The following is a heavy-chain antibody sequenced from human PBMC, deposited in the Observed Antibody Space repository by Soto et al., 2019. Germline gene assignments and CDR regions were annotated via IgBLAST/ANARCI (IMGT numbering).Heavy chain of an antibody. CDR2: IIPIFGIA. CDR1: GGTFSSYA. J-gene: IGHJ6*03. D-gene: IGHD3-3*01. Sequence: ASVKVSCKASGGTFSSYAISWVRQAPGQGLEWMGGIIPIFGIANYAQKFQGRVTITADKSTSTAYMELSSLRSEDTAVYYCARTPNYDFWSGYYAQRRYYYYYMDVWGKGTTVTVSS. V-gene: IGHV1-69*10. CDR3: ARTPNYDFWSGYYAQRRYYYYYMDV.